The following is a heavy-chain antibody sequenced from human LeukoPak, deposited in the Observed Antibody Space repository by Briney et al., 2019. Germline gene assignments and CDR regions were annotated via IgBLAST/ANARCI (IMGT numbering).Heavy chain of an antibody. V-gene: IGHV4-34*01. D-gene: IGHD3-10*01. CDR2: INHSGST. Sequence: SETLSLTCAVYGGSFSGYYRSWIRQPPGKGLEWIGEINHSGSTNYNPSLKSRVTISVDTSKNQFSLKLSSVTAADTAVYYCARVGGMVRGPKGFIDPWGQGTPVTVSS. CDR1: GGSFSGYY. CDR3: ARVGGMVRGPKGFIDP. J-gene: IGHJ5*02.